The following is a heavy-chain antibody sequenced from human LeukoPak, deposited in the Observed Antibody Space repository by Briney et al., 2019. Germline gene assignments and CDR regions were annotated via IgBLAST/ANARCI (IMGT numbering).Heavy chain of an antibody. Sequence: PSETLSLTCAVYGGSFSGYYWCWIRQPPGKGLEWLGEINHSGSTNYNPSLKSRVTISVDTSKNQFSLKLSSVTAADTAVYYCARGGYSGSYYGVYDYWGQGTLVTVSS. CDR3: ARGGYSGSYYGVYDY. J-gene: IGHJ4*02. V-gene: IGHV4-34*01. CDR2: INHSGST. D-gene: IGHD1-26*01. CDR1: GGSFSGYY.